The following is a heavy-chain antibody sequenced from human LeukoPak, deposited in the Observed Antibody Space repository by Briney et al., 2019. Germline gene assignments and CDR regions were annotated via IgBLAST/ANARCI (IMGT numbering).Heavy chain of an antibody. J-gene: IGHJ4*02. Sequence: GGSLRLSCAASGFTVSSNYMSWARQAPGKGLEWVSVIYSGGSTYYADSVKGRFTISRDNSKNTLYLQMNSLRAEDTAVYYCARSYGDYGYDYWGQGTLVTVSS. V-gene: IGHV3-66*01. CDR2: IYSGGST. CDR1: GFTVSSNY. D-gene: IGHD4-17*01. CDR3: ARSYGDYGYDY.